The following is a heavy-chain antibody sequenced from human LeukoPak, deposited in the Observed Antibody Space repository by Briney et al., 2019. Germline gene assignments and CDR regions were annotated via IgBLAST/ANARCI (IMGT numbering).Heavy chain of an antibody. CDR2: ISHSGTT. J-gene: IGHJ4*02. Sequence: PSETLSLTCAVSGDSIISSNWWNWARQPPGKGLEWIGEISHSGTTLYNPSLKSRVTISVDTSKNQFSLKLSSVTAADTAVYYCARDFAVTTSFDYWGQGTLVTVSS. D-gene: IGHD4-17*01. CDR1: GDSIISSNW. V-gene: IGHV4-4*02. CDR3: ARDFAVTTSFDY.